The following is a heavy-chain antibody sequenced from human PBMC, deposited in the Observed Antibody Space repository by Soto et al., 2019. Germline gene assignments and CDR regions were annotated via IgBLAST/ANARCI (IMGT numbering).Heavy chain of an antibody. D-gene: IGHD6-19*01. J-gene: IGHJ5*02. V-gene: IGHV3-23*01. CDR2: ITGSGGAT. CDR1: GFTFSSYA. Sequence: PGGSLRLSCVPSGFTFSSYAMSWVRQAPGKGLEWVSSITGSGGATYHADSVKGRFTISRDNAKNTLYLQMKSLRAEDTAIYYCAKSSGWYVNNSLDPWGQGTLVTVSS. CDR3: AKSSGWYVNNSLDP.